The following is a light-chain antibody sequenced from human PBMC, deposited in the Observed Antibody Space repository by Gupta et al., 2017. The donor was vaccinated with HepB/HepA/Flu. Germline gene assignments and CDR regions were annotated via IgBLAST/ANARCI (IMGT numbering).Light chain of an antibody. V-gene: IGKV3-11*01. J-gene: IGKJ3*01. Sequence: IGSTQTSATLSLHLGERATLSCTASQSINNFLAWYQHKPGQPPRLLIFDASIRATGLPARFSGTGSGTDFNLTISSLEPEDFAVYYCHQRDNWPFTFGPGTKVDV. CDR2: DAS. CDR3: HQRDNWPFT. CDR1: QSINNF.